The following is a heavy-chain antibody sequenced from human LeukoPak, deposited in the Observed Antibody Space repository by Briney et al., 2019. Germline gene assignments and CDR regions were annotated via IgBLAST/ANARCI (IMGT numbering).Heavy chain of an antibody. V-gene: IGHV4-4*07. CDR2: IYTSGST. Sequence: SETLSLTCTVSGDSITNYYWSWIRQPAGKGLEWIGRIYTSGSTNYNPSLKSRVTMSVDTSKNQFSLKLSSVTAADTAVYYCARVSLVRGAPDYYFDYWGQGTLVTVSS. CDR1: GDSITNYY. CDR3: ARVSLVRGAPDYYFDY. J-gene: IGHJ4*02. D-gene: IGHD3-10*01.